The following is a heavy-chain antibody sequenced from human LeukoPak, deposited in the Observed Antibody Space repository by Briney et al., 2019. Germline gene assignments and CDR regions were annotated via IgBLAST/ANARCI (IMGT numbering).Heavy chain of an antibody. V-gene: IGHV3-30*04. Sequence: PGGSLRLSCAASGFTFSNYAMHWVRQAPGQGLEWVAFISYDGSEKYYADSAKGRFTISRDNSENTLYLQMNSLRAEDTALYYCTSEIRGSRFDFDYWGQGALVTVSS. J-gene: IGHJ4*02. CDR1: GFTFSNYA. CDR2: ISYDGSEK. CDR3: TSEIRGSRFDFDY. D-gene: IGHD3-10*01.